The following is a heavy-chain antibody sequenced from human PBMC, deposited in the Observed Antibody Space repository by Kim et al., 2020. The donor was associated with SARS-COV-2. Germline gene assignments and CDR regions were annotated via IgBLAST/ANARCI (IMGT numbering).Heavy chain of an antibody. CDR1: GYTFSGNY. CDR2: INPDSVGT. CDR3: AREGSGGYDPLDY. J-gene: IGHJ4*02. Sequence: ASVKVSCKASGYTFSGNYIHWVRQAPGQGLEWMGWINPDSVGTNYAQKFQGRVTMTRDTPISTAYMDLSRLRSDDTAMYYCAREGSGGYDPLDYWGQGTLVTVSS. V-gene: IGHV1-2*02. D-gene: IGHD5-12*01.